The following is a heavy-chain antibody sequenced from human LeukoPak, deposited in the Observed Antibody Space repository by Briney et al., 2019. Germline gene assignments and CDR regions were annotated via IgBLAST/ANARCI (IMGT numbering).Heavy chain of an antibody. D-gene: IGHD3-22*01. CDR3: AKDLRYYDSSGYYYGNDY. CDR1: GFTFSSYA. V-gene: IGHV3-23*01. J-gene: IGHJ4*02. CDR2: ISGSGGST. Sequence: GGSLRLSCAASGFTFSSYAMSWVRQAPGKGLEWVSAISGSGGSTYYADSVKGRFTISRDNSKNTLYLQMNSLRAEDTAVYYCAKDLRYYDSSGYYYGNDYWGQGTLVTVSS.